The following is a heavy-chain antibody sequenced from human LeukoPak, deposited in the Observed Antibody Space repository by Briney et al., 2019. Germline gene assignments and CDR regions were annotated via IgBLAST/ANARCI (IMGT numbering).Heavy chain of an antibody. CDR1: GGSFSGYY. D-gene: IGHD3-16*01. CDR2: INHSGST. J-gene: IGHJ4*02. Sequence: PSETLSLTRAVYGGSFSGYYWSWIRQPPGKGLEWIGEINHSGSTNYNPSLKSRVTISVDTSKNQFSLELSSVTAADTAVYYCARGEISVGGFDYWGQGTLVTVSS. CDR3: ARGEISVGGFDY. V-gene: IGHV4-34*01.